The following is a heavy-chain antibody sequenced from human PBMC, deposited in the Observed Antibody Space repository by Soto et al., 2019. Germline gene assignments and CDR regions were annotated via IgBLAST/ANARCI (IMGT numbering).Heavy chain of an antibody. D-gene: IGHD3-10*01. CDR1: GYTFTSYG. J-gene: IGHJ6*03. V-gene: IGHV1-18*01. CDR3: ARKVRGLSFQVNYYLYYYMDL. Sequence: QVQLVQSGAEVKKPGASVKVSCKASGYTFTSYGISWVRQAPGQGLEWMGWISAYNGNTNYAQKLQGRVTMTTDTSTRKAYMELRRLRSDDKAVYYRARKVRGLSFQVNYYLYYYMDLWGKGTTVTVSS. CDR2: ISAYNGNT.